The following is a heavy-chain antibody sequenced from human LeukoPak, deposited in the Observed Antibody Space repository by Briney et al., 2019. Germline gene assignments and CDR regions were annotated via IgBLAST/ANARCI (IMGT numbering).Heavy chain of an antibody. V-gene: IGHV4-39*01. Sequence: PSETLSLTCTVSGGSISSSPYYWGWVRQPPGKGLEWIGSIYFSGSTYYNPSLKSRITISLDTSKNQFSLKLSSVTVADTAVYFCARGDNPGVVEPAADPAYHYNYMDVWGKGTTVTVSS. CDR3: ARGDNPGVVEPAADPAYHYNYMDV. J-gene: IGHJ6*03. D-gene: IGHD2-2*01. CDR1: GGSISSSPYY. CDR2: IYFSGST.